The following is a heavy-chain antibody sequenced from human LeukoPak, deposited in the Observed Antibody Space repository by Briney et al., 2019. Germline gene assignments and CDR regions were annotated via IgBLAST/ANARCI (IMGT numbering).Heavy chain of an antibody. CDR2: IYTSGST. D-gene: IGHD5-18*01. CDR1: GGSISSGSYY. J-gene: IGHJ5*02. V-gene: IGHV4-61*02. Sequence: SETLSLTCTVSGGSISSGSYYWSWIRQPAGKGLEWIGRIYTSGSTNYNPSLKSRVTISVDTSKNQFSLKLSSVTAADTAVYYCARFKEGTRKYSYHTWFDPWGQGTLVTVSS. CDR3: ARFKEGTRKYSYHTWFDP.